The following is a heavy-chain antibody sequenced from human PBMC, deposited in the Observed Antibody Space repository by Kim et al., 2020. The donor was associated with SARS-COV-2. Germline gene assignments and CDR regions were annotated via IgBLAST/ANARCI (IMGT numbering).Heavy chain of an antibody. CDR2: INAGNGNT. V-gene: IGHV1-3*01. J-gene: IGHJ5*02. D-gene: IGHD3-9*01. CDR1: GYTFTTYA. Sequence: ASVKVSCKASGYTFTTYAMHWVRQAPGQRLEWMGWINAGNGNTKYSQKFQGRVTITRDTSASTAYMELSSLRSEDTAMYYCARGPILTGYYWFDPWGQGTLVTVSS. CDR3: ARGPILTGYYWFDP.